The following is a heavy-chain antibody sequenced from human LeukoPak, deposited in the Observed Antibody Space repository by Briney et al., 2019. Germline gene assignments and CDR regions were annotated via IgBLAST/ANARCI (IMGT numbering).Heavy chain of an antibody. CDR1: GDSVSSNSVT. CDR3: ARGAPAFDS. Sequence: SQTLSLTCVISGDSVSSNSVTWHWIRQSPSRGLEWLGRIYYRSKWYNDYAVSLKSRIIINPDTSKNQLSLQLNSVTPEDTAVYYCARGAPAFDSWGQGTLVTVSS. J-gene: IGHJ4*02. D-gene: IGHD3-10*01. V-gene: IGHV6-1*01. CDR2: IYYRSKWYN.